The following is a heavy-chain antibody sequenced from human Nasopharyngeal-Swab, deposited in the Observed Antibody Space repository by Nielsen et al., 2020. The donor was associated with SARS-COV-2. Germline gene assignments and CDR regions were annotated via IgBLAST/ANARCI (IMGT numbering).Heavy chain of an antibody. J-gene: IGHJ4*02. V-gene: IGHV1-69*05. CDR2: IIPIFGTA. CDR3: ARSRDGYNSPFDY. D-gene: IGHD5-24*01. Sequence: WVRQAPGQGLEWMGGIIPIFGTANYAQKLQGRVTMTTDTSTSTAYMELSSLRSEDTAVYYCARSRDGYNSPFDYWGQGTLVTVSS.